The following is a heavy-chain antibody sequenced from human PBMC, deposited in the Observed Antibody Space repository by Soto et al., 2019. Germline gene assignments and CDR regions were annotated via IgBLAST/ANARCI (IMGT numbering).Heavy chain of an antibody. CDR3: ARESVCSGTSCPWDY. CDR1: GYTFGIYG. D-gene: IGHD2-2*01. Sequence: GASVKVSCKASGYTFGIYGLTWVRQAPGQGPERMGWISPSSGRTKYAQKFQGRVTMTTQTSTNTAHMELRSLTSDDTAVYYCARESVCSGTSCPWDYWGQGTLVTVSS. J-gene: IGHJ4*02. CDR2: ISPSSGRT. V-gene: IGHV1-18*01.